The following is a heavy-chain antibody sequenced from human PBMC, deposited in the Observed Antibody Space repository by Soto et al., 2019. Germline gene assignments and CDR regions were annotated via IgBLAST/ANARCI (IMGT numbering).Heavy chain of an antibody. J-gene: IGHJ5*02. D-gene: IGHD1-1*01. CDR2: MNPNSGNT. V-gene: IGHV1-8*01. CDR3: AIVGTSRGWFDP. CDR1: GYTFTSYD. Sequence: ASVKVSCKASGYTFTSYDINWVRQATGQGLEWMGWMNPNSGNTGYAQKFQGRVTMTRNTSISTAYMELSSLRSEDTAVYYCAIVGTSRGWFDPWGQGTLVTVSS.